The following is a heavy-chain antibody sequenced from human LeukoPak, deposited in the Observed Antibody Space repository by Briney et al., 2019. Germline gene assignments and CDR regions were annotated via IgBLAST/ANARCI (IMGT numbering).Heavy chain of an antibody. J-gene: IGHJ4*02. CDR1: GFTFSSYA. D-gene: IGHD3-22*01. CDR3: ARAPYYYDSSGYFDY. Sequence: GGSLRLSWAASGFTFSSYAMHWVRQAPGKGLEWVAVISYDGSNKYYADSVKGRFTISRDNSKNTLYLQMNSLRAEDTAVYYCARAPYYYDSSGYFDYWGQGTLVTVSS. V-gene: IGHV3-30-3*01. CDR2: ISYDGSNK.